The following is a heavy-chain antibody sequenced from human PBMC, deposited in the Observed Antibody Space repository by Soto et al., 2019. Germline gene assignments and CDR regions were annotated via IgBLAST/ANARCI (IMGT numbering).Heavy chain of an antibody. J-gene: IGHJ4*02. CDR3: ARIFTIFGDPLFDY. CDR2: IKQDGSEK. D-gene: IGHD3-3*01. Sequence: GGSLRLSCAASGFTFSSYWMSWVRQAPGKGLEWVANIKQDGSEKYYVDSVKGRFTISRDNAKNSLYLQMNSLRAEDTAVYYCARIFTIFGDPLFDYWGQGTLVTVSS. CDR1: GFTFSSYW. V-gene: IGHV3-7*01.